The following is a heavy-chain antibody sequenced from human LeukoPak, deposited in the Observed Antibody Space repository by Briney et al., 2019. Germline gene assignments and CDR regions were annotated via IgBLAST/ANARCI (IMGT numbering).Heavy chain of an antibody. Sequence: GGSLRLSCAASGFTFSSYGMSWVRQATGKGLEWVSAISGSGGSTYYADSVKGRFTISRDNSKNTLYLQMNSRRAEDTAVYYCSKWKAIVLVPAARSPIDYWGQGTLVTVSS. J-gene: IGHJ4*02. V-gene: IGHV3-23*01. D-gene: IGHD2-2*01. CDR2: ISGSGGST. CDR3: SKWKAIVLVPAARSPIDY. CDR1: GFTFSSYG.